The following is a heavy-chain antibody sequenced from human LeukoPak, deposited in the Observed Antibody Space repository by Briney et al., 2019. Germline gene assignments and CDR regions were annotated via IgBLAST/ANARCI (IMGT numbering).Heavy chain of an antibody. CDR1: GFTFSSYE. D-gene: IGHD2-2*02. Sequence: PGGSLRLSCAASGFTFSSYEMNWVRQAPGKGLEWVSYISSSGSTIYYADSVKGRFTISRDNAKNSLYLQMNSLRDEDTAVYYCAKVQYTSTYTLDYWGQGTLVTVSS. V-gene: IGHV3-48*03. J-gene: IGHJ4*02. CDR2: ISSSGSTI. CDR3: AKVQYTSTYTLDY.